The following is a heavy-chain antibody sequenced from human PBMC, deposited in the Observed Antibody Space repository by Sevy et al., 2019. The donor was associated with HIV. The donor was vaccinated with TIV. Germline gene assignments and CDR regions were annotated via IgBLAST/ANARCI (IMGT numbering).Heavy chain of an antibody. CDR1: GGSFSGYY. J-gene: IGHJ4*02. Sequence: SDTLSLTCAVYGGSFSGYYWSWIRQPPGKGLEWIGEINHSGSTNYNPSLKSRVTISVDTSKNQFSLKLSSVTAADTAVYYCARATTPTTVTLYYFDYWGQGTLVTVSS. D-gene: IGHD4-17*01. CDR3: ARATTPTTVTLYYFDY. V-gene: IGHV4-34*01. CDR2: INHSGST.